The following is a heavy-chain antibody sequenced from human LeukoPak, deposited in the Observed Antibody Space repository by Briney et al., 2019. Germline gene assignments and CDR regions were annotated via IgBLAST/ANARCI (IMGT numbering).Heavy chain of an antibody. V-gene: IGHV4-30-4*01. D-gene: IGHD3-22*01. J-gene: IGHJ6*02. CDR1: GGSISSGDYY. CDR2: IYYSGST. CDR3: ARASAMIVVVGHYGMDV. Sequence: SQTLSLTCTVSGGSISSGDYYWGWIRQPPGKGLEWIGYIYYSGSTYYNPSLKSRVTISVDTSKNQFSLKLSSVTAADTAVYYCARASAMIVVVGHYGMDVWGQGTTVTVSS.